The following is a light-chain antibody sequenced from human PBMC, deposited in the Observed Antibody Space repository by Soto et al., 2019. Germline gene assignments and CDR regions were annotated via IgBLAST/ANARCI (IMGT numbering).Light chain of an antibody. J-gene: IGKJ2*01. CDR3: QQYNNWPHT. Sequence: EIVITQSPATLSVSPGERATLSCRASHSVSSKLAWFQQKPGQAPSLLIYGVSTRATGVPVRFSGSGSGTEFTLTINSLQSEDFAVYYCQQYNNWPHTFGQGTKVDIK. CDR2: GVS. V-gene: IGKV3-15*01. CDR1: HSVSSK.